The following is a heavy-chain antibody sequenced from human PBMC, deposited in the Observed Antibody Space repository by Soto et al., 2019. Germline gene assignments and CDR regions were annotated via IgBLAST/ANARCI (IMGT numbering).Heavy chain of an antibody. CDR2: ISGSGFST. D-gene: IGHD3-16*01. CDR1: GFTFNTYA. Sequence: GGSLRLSCAASGFTFNTYAMSWVRQAPGQGLEWVSAISGSGFSTYYADSVKGRFSISSDSSKNTLFLQMNSLRADDTAVYFCATFTFGRPFDTWGQGTMVTDSS. J-gene: IGHJ3*02. CDR3: ATFTFGRPFDT. V-gene: IGHV3-23*01.